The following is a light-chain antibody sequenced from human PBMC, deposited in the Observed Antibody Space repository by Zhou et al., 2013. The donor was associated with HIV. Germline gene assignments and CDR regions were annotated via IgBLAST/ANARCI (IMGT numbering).Light chain of an antibody. J-gene: IGKJ4*01. CDR3: QQYGSSPLT. Sequence: EIVLTQSPGTLSLSPGERATLSCRASQSVSNNYLAWYQQKPGQAPRVLIYGASTRATGIPARFSGSGSGTEFTLTISSLQSEDFAVYYCQQYGSSPLTFGGGTKVEL. CDR1: QSVSNNY. V-gene: IGKV3-20*01. CDR2: GAS.